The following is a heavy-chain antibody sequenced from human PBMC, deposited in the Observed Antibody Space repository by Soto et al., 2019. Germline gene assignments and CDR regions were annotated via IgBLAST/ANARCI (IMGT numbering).Heavy chain of an antibody. D-gene: IGHD4-17*01. CDR1: GFTFSSYA. J-gene: IGHJ4*02. V-gene: IGHV3-30-3*01. Sequence: QVQLVEAGGGVVQPGRSLRLSCAASGFTFSSYAMHWVRQAPGKGLEWVAVISYDGSNKYYADSVNGRFTISRDNSKNSLDRQMNSLRAEDTAVYYCARDPFYGDSKSYFDYWGQGTLVTVSS. CDR2: ISYDGSNK. CDR3: ARDPFYGDSKSYFDY.